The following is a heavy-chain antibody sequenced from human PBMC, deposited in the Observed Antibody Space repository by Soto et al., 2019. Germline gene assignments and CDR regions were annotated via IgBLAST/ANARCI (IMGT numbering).Heavy chain of an antibody. CDR1: GGTIIGGGCY. Sequence: PSETMSLTCHVSGGTIIGGGCYWTWISQHPGKGLEWIGNINHSGSTNYNPSLKSRVTISVDTSKNQFSLKLSSVTAADTAVYYCARVVRGVPNWFDPWGQGTLVTVSS. D-gene: IGHD3-10*01. CDR2: INHSGST. CDR3: ARVVRGVPNWFDP. J-gene: IGHJ5*02. V-gene: IGHV4-31*03.